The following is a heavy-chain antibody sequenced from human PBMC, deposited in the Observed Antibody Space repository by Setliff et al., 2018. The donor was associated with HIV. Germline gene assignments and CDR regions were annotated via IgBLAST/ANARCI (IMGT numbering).Heavy chain of an antibody. CDR2: MNQSGNH. D-gene: IGHD2-21*02. Sequence: SETLSLTCSVYGTSFSDHYWSWVRQTPGKGREWIGEMNQSGNHNYNPSLKSRVTISIDTSETQFSLKLTSVTAADTAVYYCVRWYYCVSGACYRADYWGQGTMVTVSS. V-gene: IGHV4-34*01. CDR1: GTSFSDHY. J-gene: IGHJ4*02. CDR3: VRWYYCVSGACYRADY.